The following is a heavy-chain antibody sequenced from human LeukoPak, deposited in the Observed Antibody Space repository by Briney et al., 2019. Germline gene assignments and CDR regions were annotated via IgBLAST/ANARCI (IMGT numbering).Heavy chain of an antibody. CDR1: GFTVSSNY. V-gene: IGHV3-53*01. Sequence: PGGSLRLSCAASGFTVSSNYMSWVRQAPGKGLEWVSVIYSGGSTYYADSVKGRFTISRHNSKNTLYLQMNSLRAEDTALYYCARAPTGTTGRYYYYYMDVWGKGTTVTVSS. J-gene: IGHJ6*03. CDR2: IYSGGST. D-gene: IGHD1-1*01. CDR3: ARAPTGTTGRYYYYYMDV.